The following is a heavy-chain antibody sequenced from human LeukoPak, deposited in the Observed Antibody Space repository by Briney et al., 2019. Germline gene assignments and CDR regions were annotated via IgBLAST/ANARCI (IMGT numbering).Heavy chain of an antibody. CDR1: GGSISSSSYY. D-gene: IGHD1-26*01. CDR2: IYYSGST. CDR3: ARPGIVGSKVDY. Sequence: PSETPSLTCTVSGGSISSSSYYWGWIRQPPGKGLEWIGSIYYSGSTYYNPSLKSRVTISVDTSKNQFSLKLSSVTAADTAVYYCARPGIVGSKVDYWGQGTLVTFSS. J-gene: IGHJ4*02. V-gene: IGHV4-39*01.